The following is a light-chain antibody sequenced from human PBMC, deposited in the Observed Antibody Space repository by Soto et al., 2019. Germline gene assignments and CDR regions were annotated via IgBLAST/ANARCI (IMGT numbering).Light chain of an antibody. CDR2: GSS. Sequence: EIVVTLSPGTLSLSPGRRPTLSCWASQSMSSNYVAGYQQKPGQPPRLLISGSSIRATGIPKRFSGSASGTNFTLTISSLEPEDFEVFYCQQYGSSPFTFGPGTKVDIK. CDR1: QSMSSNY. CDR3: QQYGSSPFT. V-gene: IGKV3-20*01. J-gene: IGKJ3*01.